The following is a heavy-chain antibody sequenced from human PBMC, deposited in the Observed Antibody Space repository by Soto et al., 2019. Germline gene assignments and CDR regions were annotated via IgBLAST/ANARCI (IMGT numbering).Heavy chain of an antibody. CDR2: ISSSGDII. V-gene: IGHV3-11*01. D-gene: IGHD3-22*01. CDR1: GFTFSDYY. CDR3: ARDLGYYDSSGYLDY. J-gene: IGHJ4*02. Sequence: GGSLRLSCAASGFTFSDYYMSWIRQAPGKGLEWVSYISSSGDIIYYADSMKGRFTISRDNAKNSLYLQMNNLRAEDTAVYYCARDLGYYDSSGYLDYWGQGTLVTVSS.